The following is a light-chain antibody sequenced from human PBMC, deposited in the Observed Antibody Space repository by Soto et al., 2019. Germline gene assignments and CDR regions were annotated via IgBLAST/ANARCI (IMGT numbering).Light chain of an antibody. CDR1: QSVSSR. V-gene: IGKV3-15*01. CDR2: GAS. J-gene: IGKJ2*01. CDR3: QQYNDWPPYT. Sequence: EVVRTQSPATLSLSPGERATLSCRAGQSVSSRLAWYQQKPGQAPRLLIYGASIRATGIPARFSGSGSGTEFTLTTSSLRSEDSAIYYCQQYNDWPPYTFGQGTKVDI.